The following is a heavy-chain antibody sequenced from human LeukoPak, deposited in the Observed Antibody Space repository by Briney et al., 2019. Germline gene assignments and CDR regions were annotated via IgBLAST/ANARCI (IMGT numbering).Heavy chain of an antibody. J-gene: IGHJ1*01. D-gene: IGHD4-17*01. CDR3: ARFYGDYRRAEYFQH. V-gene: IGHV1-46*01. Sequence: GASVKVSCKASGYTFTSYYMHWVRQAPGQGLEWMGIINPSGGSTSYAQKFRGRVTMTRDTSTSTVYMELSSLRSEDTAVYYCARFYGDYRRAEYFQHWGQGTLVTVSS. CDR1: GYTFTSYY. CDR2: INPSGGST.